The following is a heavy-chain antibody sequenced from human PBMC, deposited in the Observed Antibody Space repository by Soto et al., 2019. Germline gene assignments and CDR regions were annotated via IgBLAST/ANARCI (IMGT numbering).Heavy chain of an antibody. CDR1: GGTFSSYA. CDR2: IIPIFGTA. J-gene: IGHJ5*02. D-gene: IGHD6-13*01. CDR3: ARDPGYSSSWFNWFDP. Sequence: SVKVSCKAPGGTFSSYAISWVRQAPGQGLEWMGGIIPIFGTANYAQKFQGRVTITADESTSTAYMELSSLRSEDTAVYYCARDPGYSSSWFNWFDPWGQGTLVTVSS. V-gene: IGHV1-69*13.